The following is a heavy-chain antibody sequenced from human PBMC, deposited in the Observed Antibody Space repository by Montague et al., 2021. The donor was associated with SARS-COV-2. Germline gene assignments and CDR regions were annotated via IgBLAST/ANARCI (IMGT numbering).Heavy chain of an antibody. CDR3: AKSADHNYFLDS. Sequence: SETLSLPCAVSGYSISSSNWWGWIRQAPGRGLEWIGYIYHTGSTYYNPSLKSRVTMSVDKSNNLFSLELSSVTAVDTAVYYCAKSADHNYFLDSWGQGTPVTVSS. D-gene: IGHD5-24*01. V-gene: IGHV4-28*01. CDR1: GYSISSSNW. CDR2: IYHTGST. J-gene: IGHJ4*02.